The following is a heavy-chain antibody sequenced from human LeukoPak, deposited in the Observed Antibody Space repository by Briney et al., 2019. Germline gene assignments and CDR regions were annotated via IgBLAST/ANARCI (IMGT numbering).Heavy chain of an antibody. CDR3: ARDRGLYDDAFDL. Sequence: KAGGSLRLSGAASGFTFSDYYISWIRQAPGKGLEGVSYTSGGGSTIYYADSMKGRFTISRDNAKNSLYLQMNSLRTDDTAVYYCARDRGLYDDAFDLWGQGTMVTVSS. CDR2: TSGGGSTI. D-gene: IGHD2-8*01. J-gene: IGHJ3*01. V-gene: IGHV3-11*01. CDR1: GFTFSDYY.